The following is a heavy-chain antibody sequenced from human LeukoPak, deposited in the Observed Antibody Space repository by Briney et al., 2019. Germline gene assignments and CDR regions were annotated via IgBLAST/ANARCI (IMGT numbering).Heavy chain of an antibody. CDR1: GASITNEDFF. Sequence: SETLSLTCAVAGASITNEDFFWGWIRQPPGKGLEWVGTISSSGTTYYSPSLRSRLTISVDTSKNHFSLKLTSVTAADTAVYYCVAEVEAADSPLGHLNFDSWGQGILASVSS. CDR2: ISSSGTT. V-gene: IGHV4-39*02. CDR3: VAEVEAADSPLGHLNFDS. J-gene: IGHJ4*02. D-gene: IGHD7-27*01.